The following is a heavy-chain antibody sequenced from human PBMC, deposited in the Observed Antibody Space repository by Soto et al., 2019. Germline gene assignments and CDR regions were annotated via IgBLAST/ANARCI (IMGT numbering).Heavy chain of an antibody. D-gene: IGHD3-22*01. CDR3: ARALGGYYGY. Sequence: QVQLQESGPGLVKPSETLSLTCTVSGGSISSYYWSWIRQPPGKGLEWIGYIYYSGSTNYNPSLKSRVTISVDTSKNQFSLKLSSVTAADTAVYYCARALGGYYGYWGQGTLVTVSS. CDR2: IYYSGST. J-gene: IGHJ4*02. CDR1: GGSISSYY. V-gene: IGHV4-59*01.